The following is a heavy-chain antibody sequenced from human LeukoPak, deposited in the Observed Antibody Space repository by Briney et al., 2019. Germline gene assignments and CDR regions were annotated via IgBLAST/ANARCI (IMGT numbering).Heavy chain of an antibody. Sequence: GASVKVSCKASGYTFTSYGISWVRQAPGQGLEWMGWISAYNGNTNCAQKLQGRVTMTTDTSTSTAYMELRSLRSDDTAVYYCARIRGIVVVVAATQPFDYWGQGTLVTVAS. CDR3: ARIRGIVVVVAATQPFDY. CDR2: ISAYNGNT. V-gene: IGHV1-18*01. J-gene: IGHJ4*02. D-gene: IGHD2-15*01. CDR1: GYTFTSYG.